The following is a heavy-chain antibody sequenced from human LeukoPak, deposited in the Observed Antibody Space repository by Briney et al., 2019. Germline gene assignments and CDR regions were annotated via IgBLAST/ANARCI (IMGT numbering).Heavy chain of an antibody. V-gene: IGHV3-7*01. J-gene: IGHJ4*02. CDR1: GFSVSGYW. CDR2: IKQDGSEK. Sequence: GGSLRLSCAVSGFSVSGYWMTWVRQAPGKGLEWVANIKQDGSEKNYVDSVKGRFTISRGNAENSLFLQMNSLRVEDTAVYYCAREWQGGIAAAGTRIEGDYWGQGTLVAVSS. CDR3: AREWQGGIAAAGTRIEGDY. D-gene: IGHD6-13*01.